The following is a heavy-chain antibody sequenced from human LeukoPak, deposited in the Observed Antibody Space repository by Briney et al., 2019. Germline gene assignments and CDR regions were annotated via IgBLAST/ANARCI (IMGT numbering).Heavy chain of an antibody. Sequence: SETLSLTCAVYGGSFSGYYWSWIRQPPGKGLEWIGEINHSGSTNYNPSLKSRVTISVDTSKNRFSLKLSSVTAADTAVYYCARHPYSSSWYYYYYMDVWGKGTTVTISS. CDR3: ARHPYSSSWYYYYYMDV. D-gene: IGHD6-13*01. V-gene: IGHV4-34*01. CDR1: GGSFSGYY. J-gene: IGHJ6*03. CDR2: INHSGST.